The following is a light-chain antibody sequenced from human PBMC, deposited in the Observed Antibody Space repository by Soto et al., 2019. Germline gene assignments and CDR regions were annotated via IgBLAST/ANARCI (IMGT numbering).Light chain of an antibody. J-gene: IGLJ2*01. CDR3: SSYTGSITYVV. CDR2: DVS. Sequence: QSALTQPASVSGSPGQSITISCTGTSSDVGGYNYVSWYQQHPGKAPKLMIYDVSNRPSGVSNRFSGSKSANTASLTSSGLQAEDEADYYCSSYTGSITYVVFGGGTKLTVL. CDR1: SSDVGGYNY. V-gene: IGLV2-14*01.